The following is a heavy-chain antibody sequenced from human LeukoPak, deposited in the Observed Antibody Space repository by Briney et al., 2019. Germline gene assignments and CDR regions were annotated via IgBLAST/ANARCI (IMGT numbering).Heavy chain of an antibody. D-gene: IGHD3-9*01. CDR3: ASAMTGPYYFDY. Sequence: GGSLRLSCAASGFTFSSYGMHWVRQAPGKGLEGVAVIWYDGSNKYYADSVKGRFTISRDNSKNTLYLQMNSLRAEDTAVYYCASAMTGPYYFDYWGQGTLVTVSS. V-gene: IGHV3-33*01. J-gene: IGHJ4*02. CDR2: IWYDGSNK. CDR1: GFTFSSYG.